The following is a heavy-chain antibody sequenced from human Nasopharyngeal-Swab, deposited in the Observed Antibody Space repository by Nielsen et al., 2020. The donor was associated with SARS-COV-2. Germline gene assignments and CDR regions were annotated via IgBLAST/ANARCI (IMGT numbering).Heavy chain of an antibody. V-gene: IGHV1-2*02. D-gene: IGHD3-3*01. CDR2: MNPNSGGT. J-gene: IGHJ3*02. CDR3: AREDWKGFWDGVVISDAFDI. Sequence: ASVKVSCKASGYTFTSYDINWVRQATGQGLEWMGWMNPNSGGTNYAQKFQGRVTMTRDTSISTAYMELSRLRSDDTAVYYCAREDWKGFWDGVVISDAFDIWGQGTMVTVSS. CDR1: GYTFTSYD.